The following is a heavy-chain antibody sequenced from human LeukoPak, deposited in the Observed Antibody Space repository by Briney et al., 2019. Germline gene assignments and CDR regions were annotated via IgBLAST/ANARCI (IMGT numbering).Heavy chain of an antibody. D-gene: IGHD2-2*01. Sequence: ASVKVSCKASGYTFTSYGISWVRQAPGQGLEWMGWISAYNGNTNYAQKLQGRVTMTTDTSTSTAYMELRSLRSDDTAVYYCARDRDAVVVPAAFDYWGQGTLVTVSS. CDR1: GYTFTSYG. V-gene: IGHV1-18*01. J-gene: IGHJ4*02. CDR3: ARDRDAVVVPAAFDY. CDR2: ISAYNGNT.